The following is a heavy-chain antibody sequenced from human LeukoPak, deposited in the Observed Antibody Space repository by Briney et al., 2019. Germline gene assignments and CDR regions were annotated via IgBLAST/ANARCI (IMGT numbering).Heavy chain of an antibody. V-gene: IGHV1-18*01. D-gene: IGHD6-13*01. CDR1: GYTFTSYG. CDR2: ISAYNGNT. Sequence: ASVKVSCKASGYTFTSYGISWVRQAPGQGPEWMGWISAYNGNTNYAQKLQGRVTMTTDTSTSTAYMELRSLRSDDTAVYYCARDSTQYSSSWYKYFQHWGQGTLVPVSS. J-gene: IGHJ1*01. CDR3: ARDSTQYSSSWYKYFQH.